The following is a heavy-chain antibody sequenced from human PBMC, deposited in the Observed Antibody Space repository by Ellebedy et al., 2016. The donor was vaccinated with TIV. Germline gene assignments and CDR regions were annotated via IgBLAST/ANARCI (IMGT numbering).Heavy chain of an antibody. V-gene: IGHV4-30-4*01. CDR1: GGSIISDDSY. CDR2: VFYTGST. CDR3: ARGGQQPILHS. D-gene: IGHD2-21*02. Sequence: MPSETLSLTCSVSGGSIISDDSYWSWIRQPPGKGLEWIGYVFYTGSTYFNSSLKSRLSMSVDTSKNQFSLRLKSVTAADTAVYYCARGGQQPILHSWGQGTLVTVSS. J-gene: IGHJ5*02.